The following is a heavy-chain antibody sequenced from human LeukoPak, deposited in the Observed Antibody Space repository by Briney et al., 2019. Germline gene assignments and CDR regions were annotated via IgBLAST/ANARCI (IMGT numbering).Heavy chain of an antibody. Sequence: SETLSLTCTASGGSFSSGGHYWSWIRQHPGKGLEWIGYIYYSGSTYYNPSLKSRVTISGDTSKNQFSLKLSSVTAADTAVYYCARARHEIVPAAMGWVYWGQGTLVTVSS. J-gene: IGHJ4*02. D-gene: IGHD2-2*01. CDR3: ARARHEIVPAAMGWVY. CDR2: IYYSGST. V-gene: IGHV4-31*03. CDR1: GGSFSSGGHY.